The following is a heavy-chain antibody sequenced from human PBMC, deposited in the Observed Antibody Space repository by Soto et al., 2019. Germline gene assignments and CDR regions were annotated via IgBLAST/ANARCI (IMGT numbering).Heavy chain of an antibody. J-gene: IGHJ4*02. Sequence: EVQLLESGGGLVQPGGSLRLSCAASRFTFSSYAMSWVRQAPGKGLEWVSAISGSGGSTYYADSVKGRFTISRDNSKNTLYLQMNSLRAEDTAVYYCAKRVNWNDECWDYWGQGTLVTVSS. CDR3: AKRVNWNDECWDY. D-gene: IGHD1-1*01. CDR1: RFTFSSYA. V-gene: IGHV3-23*01. CDR2: ISGSGGST.